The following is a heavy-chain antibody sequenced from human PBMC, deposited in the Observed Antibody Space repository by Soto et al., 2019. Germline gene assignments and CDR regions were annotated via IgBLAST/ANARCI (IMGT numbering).Heavy chain of an antibody. J-gene: IGHJ6*02. Sequence: TSETLSLTCTVSGGSMSDYYWSWIRQPPGMGLEWIAYIYYSGSTNYNPSLKSRVTISVDTSKNQFSLKLSSVAAADTAVYYCVSGGDYLYYAMDVWGQGTTVTVSS. D-gene: IGHD3-16*01. CDR1: GGSMSDYY. CDR3: VSGGDYLYYAMDV. V-gene: IGHV4-59*01. CDR2: IYYSGST.